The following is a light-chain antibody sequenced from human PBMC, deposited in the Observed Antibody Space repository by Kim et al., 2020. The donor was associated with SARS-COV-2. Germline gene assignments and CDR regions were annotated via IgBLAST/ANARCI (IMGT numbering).Light chain of an antibody. J-gene: IGKJ4*01. Sequence: EKVMTQFPATLFLSPGERATLSCRASQSDNINLAWYQQNPGQAPRLLIYEASTRATGIPARFSGSGSGTEFTLTISSLQSEDFAVYYCQQYNDSPLTFGGVTKFDIK. V-gene: IGKV3-15*01. CDR1: QSDNIN. CDR3: QQYNDSPLT. CDR2: EAS.